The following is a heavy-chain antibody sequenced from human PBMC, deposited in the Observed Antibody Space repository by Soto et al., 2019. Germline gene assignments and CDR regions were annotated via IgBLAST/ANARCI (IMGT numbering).Heavy chain of an antibody. D-gene: IGHD3-9*01. CDR3: ARDQVEYYDILTGYPRGVYYYYGMDV. J-gene: IGHJ6*02. CDR1: GGSISSGGYY. Sequence: PSETLSLTCTVSGGSISSGGYYWSWIRQHPGKGLEWIGYIYYSGSTYYNPSLKSRVTISVDTSKNQFSLKLSSVTAADTAVYYCARDQVEYYDILTGYPRGVYYYYGMDVWGQGTTVTVSS. V-gene: IGHV4-31*03. CDR2: IYYSGST.